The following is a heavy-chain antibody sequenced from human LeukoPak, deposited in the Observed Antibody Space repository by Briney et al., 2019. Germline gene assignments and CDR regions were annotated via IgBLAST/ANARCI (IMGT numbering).Heavy chain of an antibody. D-gene: IGHD4-17*01. Sequence: GGSLRLSCAASGFTFSSYGMHWVRQAPGKGLEWVAVISYDGSNKYYADSVKGRFTISRDNSKNTLYLQMNSLRAEDTAVYYCAKGAYGDYQVYWGQGTLVTVSS. CDR1: GFTFSSYG. CDR2: ISYDGSNK. CDR3: AKGAYGDYQVY. V-gene: IGHV3-30*18. J-gene: IGHJ4*02.